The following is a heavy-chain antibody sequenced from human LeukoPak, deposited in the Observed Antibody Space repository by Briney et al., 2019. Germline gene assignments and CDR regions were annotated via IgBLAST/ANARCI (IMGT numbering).Heavy chain of an antibody. CDR3: ASCYGMTPWAVKSFDP. CDR1: GGSISSYY. J-gene: IGHJ5*02. Sequence: SETLSLTCTVSGGSISSYYWSWLRQPPGKGLEWIGYICYSGSTYYNPSLKSRVTISVDTSKNQFSLKLSSVTAADTAVYYCASCYGMTPWAVKSFDPWGQGTLVTVPS. V-gene: IGHV4-59*06. CDR2: ICYSGST. D-gene: IGHD2-2*01.